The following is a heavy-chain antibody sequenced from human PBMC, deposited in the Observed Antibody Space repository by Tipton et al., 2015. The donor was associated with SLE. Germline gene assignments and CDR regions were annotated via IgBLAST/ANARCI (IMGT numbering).Heavy chain of an antibody. CDR3: ARERDCGSDCFGSYYYYMDV. D-gene: IGHD2-21*01. CDR1: GGSLSSGDYF. Sequence: TLSLTCTVSGGSLSSGDYFWSWIRQHPGKGLEWIGYIFYTGSTYYNPSLKSRLTISVDTSKNEFSLALSSVTAADTAMYFCARERDCGSDCFGSYYYYMDVWGKGTTVIVSS. J-gene: IGHJ6*03. V-gene: IGHV4-31*03. CDR2: IFYTGST.